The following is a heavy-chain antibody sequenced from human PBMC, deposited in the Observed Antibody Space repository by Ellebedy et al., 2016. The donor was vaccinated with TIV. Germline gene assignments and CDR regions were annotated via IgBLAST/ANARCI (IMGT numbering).Heavy chain of an antibody. J-gene: IGHJ4*02. CDR2: ISSSSSST. CDR1: GFTFSDYY. D-gene: IGHD5-24*01. CDR3: TRDEGSPVNYRFDY. V-gene: IGHV3-11*06. Sequence: GESLKISCAASGFTFSDYYMSWIRQAPGKGLEWVSYISSSSSSTNYADSVKGRFTISRDNSKNLLYLQMYSLGAEDTAVYYCTRDEGSPVNYRFDYWGRGTLVTVSS.